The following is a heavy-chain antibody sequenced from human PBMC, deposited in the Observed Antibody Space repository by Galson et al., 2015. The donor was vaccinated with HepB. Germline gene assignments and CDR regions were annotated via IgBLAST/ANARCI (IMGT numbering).Heavy chain of an antibody. CDR3: ARGGNRYFS. CDR1: GFTFSSYW. V-gene: IGHV3-7*03. J-gene: IGHJ5*02. D-gene: IGHD3-3*01. Sequence: SLRLSCAASGFTFSSYWMSWVRQAPGKGLEWVANIKQDGSEKYYVNSVKGRFTISRDNANNSLCLQMNNLRAEDTAVYYCARGGNRYFSWGQGALVTVSS. CDR2: IKQDGSEK.